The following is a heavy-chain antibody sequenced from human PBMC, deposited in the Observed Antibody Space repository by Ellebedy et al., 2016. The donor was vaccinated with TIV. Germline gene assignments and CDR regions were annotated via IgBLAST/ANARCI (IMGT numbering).Heavy chain of an antibody. CDR2: IGTAGDT. J-gene: IGHJ3*02. CDR1: GFTFSSYS. CDR3: ASSSGSYYAFDI. D-gene: IGHD1-26*01. Sequence: GESLKISXAASGFTFSSYSMNWVRQATGKGLEWVSAIGTAGDTYYPGSVKGRFTISRENAKNSLYLQMNSLRAGDTAVYYCASSSGSYYAFDIWGQGTMVTVSS. V-gene: IGHV3-13*01.